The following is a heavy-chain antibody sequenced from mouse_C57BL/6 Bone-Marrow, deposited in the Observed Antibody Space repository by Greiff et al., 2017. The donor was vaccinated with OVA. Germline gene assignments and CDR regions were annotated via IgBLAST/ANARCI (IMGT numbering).Heavy chain of an antibody. CDR1: GYTFTDYY. Sequence: EVQLQQSGPVLVKPGASVKMSCKASGYTFTDYYMNWVKQSHGKSLEWIGVINPYNGGTSYNQKFKGKATLTVDKSSSTAYMELNSLTSEDSAVYYWARWRVYDYDFWFAYWGQGTLVTVSA. D-gene: IGHD2-4*01. CDR3: ARWRVYDYDFWFAY. CDR2: INPYNGGT. V-gene: IGHV1-19*01. J-gene: IGHJ3*01.